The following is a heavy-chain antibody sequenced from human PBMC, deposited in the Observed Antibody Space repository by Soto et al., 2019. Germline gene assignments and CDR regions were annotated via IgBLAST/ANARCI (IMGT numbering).Heavy chain of an antibody. V-gene: IGHV4-59*08. J-gene: IGHJ5*01. D-gene: IGHD2-8*02. CDR2: IYYTGTT. CDR3: ARLGGVYQSLDS. CDR1: GGSISSYY. Sequence: QVHLQESGPGLVKHSETLSLTCTVSGGSISSYYWSWIRQHPGKGLEWIGYIYYTGTTTYNPSIKSRVTISVDSDKNQFSLNLTSVSAADTAVYYCARLGGVYQSLDSWGQGTMVPVSS.